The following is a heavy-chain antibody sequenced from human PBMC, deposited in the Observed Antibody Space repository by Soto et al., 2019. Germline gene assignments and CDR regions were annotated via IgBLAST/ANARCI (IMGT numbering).Heavy chain of an antibody. CDR3: AKGSSYYYDSSGYYYFDY. J-gene: IGHJ4*02. CDR1: GFTFSSYV. V-gene: IGHV3-23*01. D-gene: IGHD3-22*01. Sequence: QPGGSLRLSCAASGFTFSSYVMSWVRQVPGKGLEWVSSTSGSGGSRYYADSVKGRFTISRDNSKKTLYLQMNSLRAEDTAVYYCAKGSSYYYDSSGYYYFDYWGQGTLVTVSS. CDR2: TSGSGGSR.